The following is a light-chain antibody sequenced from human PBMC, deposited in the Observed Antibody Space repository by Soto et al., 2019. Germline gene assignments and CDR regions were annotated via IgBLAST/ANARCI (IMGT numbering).Light chain of an antibody. CDR3: QQSNSFPLT. J-gene: IGKJ4*01. Sequence: DIQITQSPSSVSASVGDSVAIACRASQGIRTWLAWYQQKPGKAPKVLIYAASSLQSGVPSRFSGSGSGTDFTLTISSLQPEDSATYYCQQSNSFPLTFGGGTKVDIK. CDR1: QGIRTW. V-gene: IGKV1-12*01. CDR2: AAS.